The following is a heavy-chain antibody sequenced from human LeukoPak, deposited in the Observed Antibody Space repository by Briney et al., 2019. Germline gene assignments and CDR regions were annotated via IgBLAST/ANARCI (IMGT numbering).Heavy chain of an antibody. Sequence: SETLSLTCAVYGGSFSGYYWSWIRQPPGKGLEWIGEIYHSGSTNYNPSLKSRVTISVDTSKNQFSLKLSSVTAADTAVYYCARGRGAYYYGSGSYYYYYYMDVWGKGTTVTVPS. D-gene: IGHD3-10*01. CDR1: GGSFSGYY. CDR3: ARGRGAYYYGSGSYYYYYYMDV. V-gene: IGHV4-34*01. J-gene: IGHJ6*03. CDR2: IYHSGST.